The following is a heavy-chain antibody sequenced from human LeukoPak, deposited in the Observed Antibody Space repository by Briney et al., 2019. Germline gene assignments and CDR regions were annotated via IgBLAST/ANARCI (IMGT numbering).Heavy chain of an antibody. V-gene: IGHV1-2*02. CDR1: GYTFTGYY. D-gene: IGHD3-22*01. CDR3: ARDPNYYDSSGYHPGRAFDI. J-gene: IGHJ3*02. CDR2: INPNSGGT. Sequence: ASVKVSCKASGYTFTGYYMHWVRQAPGQGLEWMGWINPNSGGTNYAQKFQGRVTMTRDTSISTAYMELSRLRSDDTAVYYCARDPNYYDSSGYHPGRAFDIWGQGTMVTVSS.